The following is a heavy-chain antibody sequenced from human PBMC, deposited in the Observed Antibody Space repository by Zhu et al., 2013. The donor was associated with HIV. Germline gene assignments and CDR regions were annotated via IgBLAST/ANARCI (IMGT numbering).Heavy chain of an antibody. D-gene: IGHD1-1*01. CDR1: GYIFTGYY. Sequence: QVHLVQSGTEVKKPGASVKVSCEASGYIFTGYYLHWVRQAPGQGLEWMGWINPNNGDTTYAPKFQGRVNMTRDTSLSAAYLELSRLTSDDTSIYYCAKGGTWYMWDDGGGFDLWGRGTLVTVSS. CDR2: INPNNGDT. CDR3: AKGGTWYMWDDGGGFDL. V-gene: IGHV1-2*02. J-gene: IGHJ2*01.